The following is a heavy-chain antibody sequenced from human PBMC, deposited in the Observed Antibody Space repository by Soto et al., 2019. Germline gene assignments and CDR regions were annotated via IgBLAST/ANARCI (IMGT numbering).Heavy chain of an antibody. CDR3: ARALDGYYYIDFDY. CDR2: INAGNGNT. CDR1: GYTFTRYA. D-gene: IGHD3-22*01. V-gene: IGHV1-3*01. J-gene: IGHJ4*02. Sequence: ASVKVSCKASGYTFTRYAMHWVRQAPGQRLEWMGWINAGNGNTKYSQKFQGRVTITRDTSASTAYMELSSLRSEDTAVYYCARALDGYYYIDFDYWGQGTLVTVSS.